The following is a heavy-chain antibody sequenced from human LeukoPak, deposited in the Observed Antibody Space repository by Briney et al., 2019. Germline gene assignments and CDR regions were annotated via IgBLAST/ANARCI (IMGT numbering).Heavy chain of an antibody. CDR1: GGSFSGYY. CDR2: INHSGST. V-gene: IGHV4-34*01. CDR3: AREQWLPNWFDP. J-gene: IGHJ5*02. Sequence: PSETLSLTCAVYGGSFSGYYWSWIRQPPGKGLEWIGEINHSGSTNYNPSLKSRVTISVDTSKNQFSLKLSSVTAADTAVYYCAREQWLPNWFDPWGQGTLVTVSS. D-gene: IGHD6-19*01.